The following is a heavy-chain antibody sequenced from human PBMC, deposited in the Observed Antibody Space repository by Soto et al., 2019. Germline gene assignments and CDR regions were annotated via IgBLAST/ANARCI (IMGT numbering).Heavy chain of an antibody. CDR3: AREGLDIVVVVATGGMDV. D-gene: IGHD2-15*01. V-gene: IGHV3-21*01. Sequence: GGSLRLSCAASGFTFSSYSMNWVRQAPGKGLEWVSSISSSSYIYYADSVKGRFTISRDNAKNSLYLQMNSLRAEDTAVYYCAREGLDIVVVVATGGMDVWGQGTTVTVSS. CDR1: GFTFSSYS. CDR2: ISSSSYI. J-gene: IGHJ6*02.